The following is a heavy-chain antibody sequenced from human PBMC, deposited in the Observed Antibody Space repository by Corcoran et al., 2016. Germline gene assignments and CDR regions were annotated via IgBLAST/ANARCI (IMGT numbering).Heavy chain of an antibody. D-gene: IGHD6-13*01. J-gene: IGHJ4*02. CDR1: GGSFSGYY. Sequence: EQQQQWGARLLKPSETLSLTCAVYGGSFSGYYWTWIRQPPGKGLEWIGEVNLSGGTNYSPSLSSRVTISVDTSKNQLSLDLTSVTAADTAVYYCARGSIAARCNCWGQGTLVTVSS. CDR3: ARGSIAARCNC. CDR2: VNLSGGT. V-gene: IGHV4-34*01.